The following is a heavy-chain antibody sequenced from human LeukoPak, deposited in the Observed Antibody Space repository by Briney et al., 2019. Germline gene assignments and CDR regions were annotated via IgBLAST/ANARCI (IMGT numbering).Heavy chain of an antibody. V-gene: IGHV1-58*02. CDR2: IVVGSGNT. Sequence: GTSVKVSCKASGFTFTSSAMQWVRQARGQRLEWIGWIVVGSGNTNYAQKFQERVTITRDMSTSTAYMELSSLRSEDTAVYYCAAGVGYYDFWSGYYKWASFDYWGQGTLVTVSS. D-gene: IGHD3-3*01. CDR3: AAGVGYYDFWSGYYKWASFDY. CDR1: GFTFTSSA. J-gene: IGHJ4*02.